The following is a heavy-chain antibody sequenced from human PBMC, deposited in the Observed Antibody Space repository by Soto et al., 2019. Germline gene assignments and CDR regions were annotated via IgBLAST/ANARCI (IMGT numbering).Heavy chain of an antibody. CDR3: ARVVGIAVDDY. CDR1: GYTFTSYA. Sequence: QVQLVQSGAEVKKPGASVKVSCKASGYTFTSYAMHWVRQAPGQRLEWMGWINAGNGNTKYSQKFQGRVTITRDTSASTAYMELSSLKSEDTAVYYCARVVGIAVDDYWGQGTLVTVSS. D-gene: IGHD6-19*01. V-gene: IGHV1-3*01. J-gene: IGHJ4*02. CDR2: INAGNGNT.